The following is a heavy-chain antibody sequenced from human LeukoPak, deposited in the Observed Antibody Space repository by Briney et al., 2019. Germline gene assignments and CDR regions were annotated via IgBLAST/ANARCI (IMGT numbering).Heavy chain of an antibody. D-gene: IGHD6-19*01. V-gene: IGHV4-39*07. CDR3: ARSAAVTGQFDF. CDR1: DDSITNTLFY. Sequence: SETLSLTCTVSDDSITNTLFYWVWIRQSPGKGLESIGSINNSGVTLYNPSLKSRVTMSLDASKNQFSLKLTSVTAADTAFYYCARSAAVTGQFDFWGPGTLVTVSS. J-gene: IGHJ4*02. CDR2: INNSGVT.